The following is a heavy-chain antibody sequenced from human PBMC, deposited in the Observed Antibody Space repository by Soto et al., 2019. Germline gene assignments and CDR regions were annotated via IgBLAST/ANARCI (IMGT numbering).Heavy chain of an antibody. CDR1: GYSFTSYW. J-gene: IGHJ6*02. V-gene: IGHV5-51*01. D-gene: IGHD2-2*01. CDR2: IYPGDSDT. Sequence: PGESLKISCKGSGYSFTSYWIGWVRQMPGKGLEWMGIIYPGDSDTRYSPSFQGQVTISADKSISTAYLQWSSLKASDTAMYYCARHGGYCSSTSCYAEITYYYYGMGVWGQGTTVTVSS. CDR3: ARHGGYCSSTSCYAEITYYYYGMGV.